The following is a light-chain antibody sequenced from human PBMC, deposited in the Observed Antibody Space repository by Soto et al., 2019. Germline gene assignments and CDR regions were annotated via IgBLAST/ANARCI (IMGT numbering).Light chain of an antibody. CDR2: DVS. J-gene: IGLJ2*01. V-gene: IGLV2-14*01. CDR3: SSYTSSPVV. CDR1: SSDVGGYNY. Sequence: QPVLTQPASVSGSPGQSITISCTGTSSDVGGYNYVSWYQQHPGKAPKLMIYDVSNRPSGVSNRFSGSKSGNTASLTISGLQAEDEADYYCSSYTSSPVVFGGGTKLTVL.